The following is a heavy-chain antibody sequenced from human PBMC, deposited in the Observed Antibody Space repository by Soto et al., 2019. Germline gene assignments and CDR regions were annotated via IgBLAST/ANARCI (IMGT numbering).Heavy chain of an antibody. D-gene: IGHD3-16*01. CDR1: GGSISSDVDY. CDR2: VYYTGTT. J-gene: IGHJ6*02. V-gene: IGHV4-39*01. Sequence: SETLSLTCTVSGGSISSDVDYWIWIRQPPGRKLEWIGSVYYTGTTNYNPSLKSRVTISVDTFKNQFSLKLSSVTAIDTAVCYCARHGASEGSMDVWGLGATVTVSS. CDR3: ARHGASEGSMDV.